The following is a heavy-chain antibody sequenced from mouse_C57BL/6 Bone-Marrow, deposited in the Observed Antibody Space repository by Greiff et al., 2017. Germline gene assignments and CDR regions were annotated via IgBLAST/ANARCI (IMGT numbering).Heavy chain of an antibody. CDR3: ARQTVVAKPAWFAY. J-gene: IGHJ3*01. CDR1: GYTFTSYW. V-gene: IGHV1-64*01. Sequence: QVQLQQPGAELVKPGASVKLSCKASGYTFTSYWMHWVKQRPGQGLEWIGMIHPNSGSTNYNEKFKSKATLTVDKSSGTAYMQLSSLTSEDSAVYYCARQTVVAKPAWFAYWGQGTLVTVSA. D-gene: IGHD1-1*01. CDR2: IHPNSGST.